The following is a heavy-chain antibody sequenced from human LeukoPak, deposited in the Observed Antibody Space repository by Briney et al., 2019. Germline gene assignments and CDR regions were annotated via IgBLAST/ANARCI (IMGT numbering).Heavy chain of an antibody. Sequence: PGGSLRLSCAASGFTVSSNYMSWVRQAPGKGLEWVSVIYSAGSTYYADSVKGRFTISRDNSKNTLYLQMNSLRAEDTAVYCCAREPSGTYWLDYWGQGTLVTVSS. CDR1: GFTVSSNY. J-gene: IGHJ4*02. D-gene: IGHD1-26*01. CDR2: IYSAGST. CDR3: AREPSGTYWLDY. V-gene: IGHV3-66*02.